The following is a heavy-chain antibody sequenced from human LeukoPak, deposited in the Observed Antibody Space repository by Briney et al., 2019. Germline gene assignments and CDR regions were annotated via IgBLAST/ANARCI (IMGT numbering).Heavy chain of an antibody. CDR2: LYSGGST. Sequence: GGSLRLSCAASGFTFSDYYMSWVRQAPGKGLEWVSVLYSGGSTYYADSVKGRFTISRDNSKNTLYLQMNSLRAEDTAVYYCARDRVPSSTWWEDYSYGMDVWGQGTTVTVSS. V-gene: IGHV3-53*01. CDR1: GFTFSDYY. CDR3: ARDRVPSSTWWEDYSYGMDV. J-gene: IGHJ6*02. D-gene: IGHD1-26*01.